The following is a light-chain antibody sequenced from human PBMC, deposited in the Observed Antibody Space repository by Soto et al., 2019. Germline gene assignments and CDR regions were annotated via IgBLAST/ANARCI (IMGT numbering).Light chain of an antibody. V-gene: IGLV1-44*01. CDR3: AAWDDSLNAWV. CDR1: SSNIGSNT. Sequence: QSVLTQPPSASGTPGQRLTISCSGSSSNIGSNTVNWYQQLPGTAPKLLIYSNNQRPSGVPDRFSGSKSGTSASLALSGLQSEDEADYCCAAWDDSLNAWVFGGGTKVTVL. J-gene: IGLJ3*02. CDR2: SNN.